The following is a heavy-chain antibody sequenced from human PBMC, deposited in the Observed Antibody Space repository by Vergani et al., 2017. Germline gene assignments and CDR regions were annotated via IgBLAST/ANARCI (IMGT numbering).Heavy chain of an antibody. Sequence: QLLESGGGLIQPGGSLRLSCAASGFTFNSYAMTWVRQAPGKGLEGVSGINNNGGSTYYADSVKGRFTISRDNSKNTLYLQMTGLRAEDTATYYCAKVCGSTSCPYGGGAFDVWGHGTMVTVSS. CDR1: GFTFNSYA. CDR3: AKVCGSTSCPYGGGAFDV. V-gene: IGHV3-23*01. J-gene: IGHJ3*01. D-gene: IGHD2-2*01. CDR2: INNNGGST.